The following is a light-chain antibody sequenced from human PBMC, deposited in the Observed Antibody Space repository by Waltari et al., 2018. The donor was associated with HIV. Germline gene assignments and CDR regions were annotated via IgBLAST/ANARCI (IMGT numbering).Light chain of an antibody. Sequence: IVMTQSPATLSVSPGERATLSCRASQSGNSDLAWYQQRPGQAPRLLIYDASTRATGIPARFSGSGSETDFTLTISSLQSEDVAVYYCQQYNNWPPAWTFGRGSQVEI. V-gene: IGKV3D-15*01. CDR3: QQYNNWPPAWT. CDR2: DAS. J-gene: IGKJ1*01. CDR1: QSGNSD.